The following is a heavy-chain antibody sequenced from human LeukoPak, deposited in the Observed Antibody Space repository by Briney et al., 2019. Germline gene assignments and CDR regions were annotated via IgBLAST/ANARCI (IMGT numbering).Heavy chain of an antibody. CDR2: SSGSGEST. CDR3: ARDRDYCNSTSCHNWFDP. D-gene: IGHD2-2*01. V-gene: IGHV3-23*01. J-gene: IGHJ5*02. CDR1: GFTFTNHA. Sequence: GGSLRLSCTASGFTFTNHAMTWVRQAPGKGLEWVSVSSGSGESTFYADSVKGRFTISRDNSKNTLYLQMNSLRAEDTAVYYCARDRDYCNSTSCHNWFDPWGQGTLVTVSS.